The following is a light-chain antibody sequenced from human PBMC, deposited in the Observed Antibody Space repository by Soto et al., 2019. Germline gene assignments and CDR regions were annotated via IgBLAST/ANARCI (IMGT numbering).Light chain of an antibody. Sequence: EILFTQSPATLSLSPGERATLSCRDSQSVSSYLASYQQTPGQAHRLLIYDASNRATGIPARLSRSGSGTDFTLTISSLEPEDFAVYYCQQRSNWPPRSFGQGTKVDIK. J-gene: IGKJ1*01. CDR3: QQRSNWPPRS. V-gene: IGKV3-11*01. CDR1: QSVSSY. CDR2: DAS.